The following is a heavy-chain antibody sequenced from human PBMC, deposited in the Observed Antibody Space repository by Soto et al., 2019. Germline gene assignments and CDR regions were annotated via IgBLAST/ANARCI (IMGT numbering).Heavy chain of an antibody. J-gene: IGHJ4*02. D-gene: IGHD6-13*01. Sequence: QVQLQESGPGLMKPSQTLSLTCTVSGGSISSGGYYWNWIRQHPGKGLEWIAYIYYSGSTSYNTSLKSRRTILVDTSKNQFSLKLSSVTAADTAVYYCARGRQQLAQFDYWGQGTLVTVSS. V-gene: IGHV4-31*03. CDR2: IYYSGST. CDR1: GGSISSGGYY. CDR3: ARGRQQLAQFDY.